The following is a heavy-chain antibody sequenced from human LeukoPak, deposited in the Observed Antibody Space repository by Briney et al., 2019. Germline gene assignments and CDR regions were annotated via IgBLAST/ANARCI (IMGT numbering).Heavy chain of an antibody. Sequence: PSETLSLTCGVSGDSISSSYWWNWVRQPPGKGLEWIGEVFHSGSTNFNPSLKSRVTISLDKSKNQFSLKLNSVTAADTAFYYCARYGSGSPTTFDYWGQGIRVTVSS. CDR2: VFHSGST. D-gene: IGHD3-10*01. CDR1: GDSISSSYW. V-gene: IGHV4-4*02. J-gene: IGHJ4*02. CDR3: ARYGSGSPTTFDY.